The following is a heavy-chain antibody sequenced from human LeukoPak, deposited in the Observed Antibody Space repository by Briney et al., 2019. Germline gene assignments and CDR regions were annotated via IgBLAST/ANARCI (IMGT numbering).Heavy chain of an antibody. V-gene: IGHV3-11*01. CDR2: ISSSGSTI. CDR3: ARDSGWGAFDI. J-gene: IGHJ3*02. D-gene: IGHD6-19*01. CDR1: GFTFSDYY. Sequence: GGSLRLSCAASGFTFSDYYMSWIRQAPGKGLEWVSYISSSGSTIYYADSVKGRFTISRDNSKNTLYLQMNSLRAEDTAVYYCARDSGWGAFDIWGQGTMVTVSS.